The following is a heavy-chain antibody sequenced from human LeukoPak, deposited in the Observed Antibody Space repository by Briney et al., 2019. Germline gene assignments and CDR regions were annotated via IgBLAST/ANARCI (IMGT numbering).Heavy chain of an antibody. Sequence: GVSLKISCKGSGYSFTSYWIGWVRQMPGKGLEWMGIIYPGDSDTRYSPSFQGQVTISADKSISTAYLQWSSLKASDTAMYYCARRAPAATYYFDYWGQGTLVTVSS. CDR2: IYPGDSDT. D-gene: IGHD2-15*01. CDR3: ARRAPAATYYFDY. CDR1: GYSFTSYW. J-gene: IGHJ4*02. V-gene: IGHV5-51*01.